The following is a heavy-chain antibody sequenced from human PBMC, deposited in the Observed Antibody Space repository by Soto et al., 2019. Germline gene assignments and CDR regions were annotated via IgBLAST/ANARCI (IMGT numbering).Heavy chain of an antibody. Sequence: ASVKVSCKASGYTFTSYYMHLVRQAPGQGLEWMGIINPSDGDTSYAQKFQGRVTMTRDTSTTTAYMEVSSLRSEDTAVYYCALNAFDFWGQGTMVTVSS. V-gene: IGHV1-46*01. CDR2: INPSDGDT. CDR3: ALNAFDF. J-gene: IGHJ3*01. CDR1: GYTFTSYY.